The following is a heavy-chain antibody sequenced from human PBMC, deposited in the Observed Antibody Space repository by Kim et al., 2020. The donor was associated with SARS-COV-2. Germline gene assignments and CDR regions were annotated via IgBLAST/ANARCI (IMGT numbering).Heavy chain of an antibody. CDR2: ISLTSNTI. Sequence: GGSLRLSCIASGFTFSTYSMSWVRQAPGKGLEWVSYISLTSNTIFYSDSVRGRFTISRDNAKNSLYLQMNSLRAEDTAVYYCARGETGRSVNYYNFWGQG. J-gene: IGHJ4*02. D-gene: IGHD1-26*01. CDR1: GFTFSTYS. V-gene: IGHV3-48*01. CDR3: ARGETGRSVNYYNF.